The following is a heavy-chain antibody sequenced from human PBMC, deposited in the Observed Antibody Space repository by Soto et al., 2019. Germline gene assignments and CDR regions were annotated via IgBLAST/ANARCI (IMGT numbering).Heavy chain of an antibody. J-gene: IGHJ4*02. CDR2: INPSGGST. CDR3: ARGYCSGGSCWGYFDY. Sequence: ASVKVSCKASGYTFTSYYMHWVRQAPGQGLEWMGIINPSGGSTSYAQKFQGRVTMTRDTSTSTVYMELSSLRSEDTAVYYCARGYCSGGSCWGYFDYWGQGTLVTVSS. D-gene: IGHD2-15*01. CDR1: GYTFTSYY. V-gene: IGHV1-46*01.